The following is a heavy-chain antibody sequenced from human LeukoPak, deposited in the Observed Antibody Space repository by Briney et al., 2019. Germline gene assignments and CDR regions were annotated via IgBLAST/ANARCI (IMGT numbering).Heavy chain of an antibody. CDR1: GYSCTSYW. J-gene: IGHJ4*02. CDR2: IYPGDSDT. Sequence: GESLKISCKGSGYSCTSYWIGWVRQMTGKGLEWMGIIYPGDSDTRYSPSFQGQVTISADKSISTAYLQWSSLKASDTAMYYCARGDYYDSSGSRYYFDYWGQGTLVTVSS. CDR3: ARGDYYDSSGSRYYFDY. D-gene: IGHD3-22*01. V-gene: IGHV5-51*01.